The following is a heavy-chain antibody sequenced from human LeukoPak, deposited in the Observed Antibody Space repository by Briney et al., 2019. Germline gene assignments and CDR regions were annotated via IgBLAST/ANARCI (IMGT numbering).Heavy chain of an antibody. V-gene: IGHV6-1*01. CDR2: TYYRSRWYN. CDR3: AREPEKQLDYTYFDY. J-gene: IGHJ4*02. D-gene: IGHD6-13*01. Sequence: SQTLSPTCAISGDSVSSNSAAWNWIRQSPSRGLEWLGRTYYRSRWYNDYAVSLKSRITINPDTSKNQFSLQLNSVTPEDTAVYYCAREPEKQLDYTYFDYWGQGTLVTVSS. CDR1: GDSVSSNSAA.